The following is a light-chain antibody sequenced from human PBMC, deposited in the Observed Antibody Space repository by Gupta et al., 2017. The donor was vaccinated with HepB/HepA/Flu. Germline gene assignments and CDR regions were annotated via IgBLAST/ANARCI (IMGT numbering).Light chain of an antibody. Sequence: DIQMTQSPSSLSASVGDRVTITCRASPGIGYTLAWYQQKPGKVPKLLIYAASTLQSGVPSRFSGSGSGTDFTLTISSLQPEDVATYYCQKYNSVPLTFGPGTKVDIK. V-gene: IGKV1-27*01. CDR1: PGIGYT. CDR3: QKYNSVPLT. J-gene: IGKJ3*01. CDR2: AAS.